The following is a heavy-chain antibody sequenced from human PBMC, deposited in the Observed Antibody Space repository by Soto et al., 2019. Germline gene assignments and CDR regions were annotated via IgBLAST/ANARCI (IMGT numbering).Heavy chain of an antibody. Sequence: SGNVACSSSVVTLNGQDMTSVRQAPGQGLEWMGGIIPMFGTPHYAEKFQDRVTITADESTGTAYLELSSLTSEDTAVYYWATSEGRDGYSFDYWGPGTLVTVSS. D-gene: IGHD5-12*01. V-gene: IGHV1-69*13. J-gene: IGHJ4*02. CDR1: VVTLNGQD. CDR3: ATSEGRDGYSFDY. CDR2: IIPMFGTP.